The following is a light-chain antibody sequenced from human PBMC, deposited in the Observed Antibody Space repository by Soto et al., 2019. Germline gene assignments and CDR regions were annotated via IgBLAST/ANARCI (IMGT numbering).Light chain of an antibody. J-gene: IGKJ4*01. V-gene: IGKV3-15*01. Sequence: EIVVTQSPATLSVSPGEGATLSCRASESVSSFLAWYQQKPGQSPRLLIYGASTRATGIPARFSGSGSETEFTLTISSLQSEDFAIYYCQQYINWPLTFGGGTRWIS. CDR1: ESVSSF. CDR3: QQYINWPLT. CDR2: GAS.